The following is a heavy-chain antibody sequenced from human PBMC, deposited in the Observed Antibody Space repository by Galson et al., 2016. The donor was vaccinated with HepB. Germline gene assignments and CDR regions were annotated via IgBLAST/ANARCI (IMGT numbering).Heavy chain of an antibody. D-gene: IGHD6-13*01. V-gene: IGHV3-48*03. Sequence: SLRLSCAASGITFSTSEMSWVRQAPGKGLEWVSYIRDLDGNIYYADSVKGRFTISRDSSKNTLYLQMNNLRAEDTAVYYCARDGAAAAGDGFCWGQGTLVTVSS. CDR2: IRDLDGNI. J-gene: IGHJ4*02. CDR1: GITFSTSE. CDR3: ARDGAAAAGDGFC.